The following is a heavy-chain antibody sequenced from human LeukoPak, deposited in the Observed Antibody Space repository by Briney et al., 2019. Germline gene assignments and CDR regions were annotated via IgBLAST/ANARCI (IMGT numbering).Heavy chain of an antibody. D-gene: IGHD2-15*01. CDR3: ASPRYCSGGSCYVDAFDI. CDR2: IYSGGST. V-gene: IGHV3-66*02. J-gene: IGHJ3*02. Sequence: GGSLRLSCAASGLTVSTNYMSWVRQAPGKGLEWVSVIYSGGSTYYADSVKGRLTISRDNSKNTLYLQVNSLRAEDTAVYYCASPRYCSGGSCYVDAFDIWGQGTMVTVSS. CDR1: GLTVSTNY.